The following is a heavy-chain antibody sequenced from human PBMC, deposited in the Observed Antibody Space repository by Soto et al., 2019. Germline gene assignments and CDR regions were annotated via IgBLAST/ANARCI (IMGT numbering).Heavy chain of an antibody. Sequence: SETLSLTCTVSGDSVTSVSDYWSWIRQPPGKGLEWIGYIYYSGSADYNPSLGSRVTISIDTSKNQFSLKLTSVTAADTAVYYCARGVGFGYYYYHMDLWAKGPWSPSP. CDR1: GDSVTSVSDY. D-gene: IGHD3-10*01. J-gene: IGHJ6*02. V-gene: IGHV4-61*01. CDR2: IYYSGSA. CDR3: ARGVGFGYYYYHMDL.